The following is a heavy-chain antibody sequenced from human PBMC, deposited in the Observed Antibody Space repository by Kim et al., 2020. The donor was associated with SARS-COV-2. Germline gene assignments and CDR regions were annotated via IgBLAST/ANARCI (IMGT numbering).Heavy chain of an antibody. V-gene: IGHV3-53*01. CDR1: GFTVSSNY. J-gene: IGHJ6*03. CDR3: ARDRKQWLARAPYYYYMDV. CDR2: IYSGGST. Sequence: GGSLRLSCAASGFTVSSNYMSWVRQAPGKGLEWVSVIYSGGSTYYADSVKGRFTISRDNSKNTLYLQMNSLRAEDTAVYYCARDRKQWLARAPYYYYMDVWGKGTTVTVSS. D-gene: IGHD6-19*01.